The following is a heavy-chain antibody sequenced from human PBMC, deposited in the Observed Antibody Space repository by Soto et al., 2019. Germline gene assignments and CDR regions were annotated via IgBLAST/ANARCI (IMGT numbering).Heavy chain of an antibody. CDR2: INPKSGGT. V-gene: IGHV1-2*04. CDR1: GYSFTDYH. Sequence: ASVKVACKASGYSFTDYHIHWVRQAPGQGLEWLGRINPKSGGTSTAQKFQGWVTMTTDTTISTASMELTRLTSDDTAIYYCARGDSTDCSNVLCSFFYNHDMDVWGQGTTVTVS. CDR3: ARGDSTDCSNVLCSFFYNHDMDV. D-gene: IGHD2-8*01. J-gene: IGHJ6*02.